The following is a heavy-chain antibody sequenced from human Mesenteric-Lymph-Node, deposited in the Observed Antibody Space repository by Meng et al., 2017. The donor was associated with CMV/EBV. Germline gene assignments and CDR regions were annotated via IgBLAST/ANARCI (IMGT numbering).Heavy chain of an antibody. CDR3: ARAASYCTNGVCYFDY. J-gene: IGHJ4*02. CDR2: IIHSGST. D-gene: IGHD2-8*01. V-gene: IGHV4-34*12. Sequence: GSLRLSCAVYGGSFSGYYWSWIRQPPGKGLEWIGEIIHSGSTNYNPSLKSRVTISVDTSKNQFSLKLSSVTAADTAVYYCARAASYCTNGVCYFDYWGQGTLVTVSS. CDR1: GGSFSGYY.